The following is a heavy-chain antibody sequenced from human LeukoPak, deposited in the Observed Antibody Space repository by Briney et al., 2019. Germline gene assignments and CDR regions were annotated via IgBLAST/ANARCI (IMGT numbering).Heavy chain of an antibody. Sequence: PGRSLRLSCAASGFTFSSYAMHWVRQAPGKGPEWVAVISYDGSNKYYADSVKGRFTISRDNSKNTLYLQMNSLRAEDTAVYYCARRAGAYSHPYDYWGQGTLVTVSS. CDR3: ARRAGAYSHPYDY. V-gene: IGHV3-30*04. D-gene: IGHD4/OR15-4a*01. CDR1: GFTFSSYA. CDR2: ISYDGSNK. J-gene: IGHJ4*02.